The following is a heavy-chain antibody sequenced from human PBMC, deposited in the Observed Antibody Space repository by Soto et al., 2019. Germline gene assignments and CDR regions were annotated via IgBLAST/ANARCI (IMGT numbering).Heavy chain of an antibody. V-gene: IGHV3-21*01. D-gene: IGHD6-19*01. J-gene: IGHJ4*02. CDR1: GFTFSSYS. CDR3: ARGSMDSSGWWGGFDY. Sequence: GGSLRLSCAASGFTFSSYSMNWVRQAPGKGLEWVSSISSSSSYIYYADSVKGRFTISRDNAKNSLYLQMNSLRAEDTAVYYCARGSMDSSGWWGGFDYWGQGTLVTVSS. CDR2: ISSSSSYI.